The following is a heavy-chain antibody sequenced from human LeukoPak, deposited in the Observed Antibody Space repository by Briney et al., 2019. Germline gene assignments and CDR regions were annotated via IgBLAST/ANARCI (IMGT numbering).Heavy chain of an antibody. D-gene: IGHD1-1*01. CDR1: GASINSGSYY. CDR3: ATMNWNDGGYYFDY. J-gene: IGHJ4*02. Sequence: PSQTLSLTCTVSGASINSGSYYWAWIRQPAGKGLEWIGRIYTTGSTNYNPSLKRRVTVSVDTSKNQFSLKLSSVTAADTAVYYCATMNWNDGGYYFDYWGQGTLATVSS. V-gene: IGHV4-61*02. CDR2: IYTTGST.